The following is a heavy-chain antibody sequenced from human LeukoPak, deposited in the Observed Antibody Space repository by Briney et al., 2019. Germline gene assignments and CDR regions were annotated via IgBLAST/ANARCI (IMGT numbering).Heavy chain of an antibody. CDR2: IKYDGSEK. CDR3: ATRNSLDY. Sequence: GGSLRLSCAVSGFSLSGHWMNWVRQAPGKGLEWVADIKYDGSEKYYVDSVEGRFTISRDNAKNSLSLQMNNLRVEDTAVYYCATRNSLDYWGQGTQVTVSS. D-gene: IGHD1-7*01. CDR1: GFSLSGHW. J-gene: IGHJ4*02. V-gene: IGHV3-7*02.